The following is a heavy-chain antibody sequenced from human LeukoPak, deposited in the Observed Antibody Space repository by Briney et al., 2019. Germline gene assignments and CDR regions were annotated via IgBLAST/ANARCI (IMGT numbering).Heavy chain of an antibody. CDR2: INHSGST. J-gene: IGHJ5*02. D-gene: IGHD3-3*01. CDR3: ARGGYDFWSGYYTDWFDP. V-gene: IGHV4-34*01. Sequence: SETLSLTCAVYGGSFSGYYWSWIRQPPGKGLEWIGEINHSGSTNYNPSLKSRVTISVDTSKNQFSLKLSSVTAADTAVYYCARGGYDFWSGYYTDWFDPWGQGTLATVSS. CDR1: GGSFSGYY.